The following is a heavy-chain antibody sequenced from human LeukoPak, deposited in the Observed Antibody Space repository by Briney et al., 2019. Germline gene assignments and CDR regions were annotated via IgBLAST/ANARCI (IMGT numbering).Heavy chain of an antibody. V-gene: IGHV4-30-2*01. CDR1: GGSISSGLYS. CDR3: ARLQYCSGTNCYWFDP. Sequence: SETLSLTCDVSGGSISSGLYSWSWIRQPLGTGLEWIGYIYHTGSTYYNPSLKSRVTISVDTSKNQFSLRLSSVTAADTAVYYCARLQYCSGTNCYWFDPWGQGTLVTVSS. D-gene: IGHD2-2*01. J-gene: IGHJ5*02. CDR2: IYHTGST.